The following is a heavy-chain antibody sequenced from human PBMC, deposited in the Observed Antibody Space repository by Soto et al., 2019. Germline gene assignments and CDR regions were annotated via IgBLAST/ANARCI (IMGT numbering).Heavy chain of an antibody. CDR1: GFTFSSYS. Sequence: EVQLVESGGGLVKPGGSLRLSCAASGFTFSSYSMNWVRQAPGKGLEWVSSISSSSSYIYYADSVKGRFTISRDNAKNSLHLQMNSLRAEDTAVYYCARDYYYDSSGYYAGFDYWGQGTLVTVSS. CDR2: ISSSSSYI. J-gene: IGHJ4*02. CDR3: ARDYYYDSSGYYAGFDY. V-gene: IGHV3-21*01. D-gene: IGHD3-22*01.